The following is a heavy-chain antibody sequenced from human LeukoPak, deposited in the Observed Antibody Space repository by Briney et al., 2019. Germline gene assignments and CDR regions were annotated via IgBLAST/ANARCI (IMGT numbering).Heavy chain of an antibody. CDR3: ARLQYSSGWYGGNYFDY. CDR2: ISAYNSNT. J-gene: IGHJ4*02. Sequence: ASVKVSCKASGYTFTSYGISWVRQAPGQGLEWMGWISAYNSNTNYAQKPQVRVTMTTDTSTSTAYMELRSLRSDDTAVYYCARLQYSSGWYGGNYFDYWGQGTLVTVSS. D-gene: IGHD6-19*01. CDR1: GYTFTSYG. V-gene: IGHV1-18*01.